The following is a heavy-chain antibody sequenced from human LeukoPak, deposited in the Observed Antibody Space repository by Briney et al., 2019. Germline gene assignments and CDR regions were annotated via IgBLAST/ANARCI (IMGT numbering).Heavy chain of an antibody. J-gene: IGHJ4*02. Sequence: GSLRLSCTASGLTLSNYWMIWVRQAPGKGLQWVAKIKQDGSEKYYVDSVKGRFTISRDNAENSLYLQMNSLRVEDTAVYYCAARSSGNPYFWGQGTLVTVSS. V-gene: IGHV3-7*03. CDR3: AARSSGNPYF. CDR1: GLTLSNYW. D-gene: IGHD1-26*01. CDR2: IKQDGSEK.